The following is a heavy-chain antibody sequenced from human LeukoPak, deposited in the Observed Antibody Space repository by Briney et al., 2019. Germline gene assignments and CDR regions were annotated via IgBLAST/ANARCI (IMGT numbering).Heavy chain of an antibody. CDR3: ARDSGHGDYVFDY. D-gene: IGHD4-17*01. CDR1: GFTFTSYA. CDR2: ISGTGGST. Sequence: PGGSLRLSCTASGFTFTSYAMSWVRQAPGKGLEWVSVISGTGGSTNHADSVKGRFTISRDNSKNTLYLQMNSLRAEDTAVYYCARDSGHGDYVFDYWGQGTLVTVSS. V-gene: IGHV3-23*01. J-gene: IGHJ4*02.